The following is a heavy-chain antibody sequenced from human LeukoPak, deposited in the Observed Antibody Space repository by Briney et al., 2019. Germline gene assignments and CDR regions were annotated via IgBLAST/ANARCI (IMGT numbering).Heavy chain of an antibody. V-gene: IGHV3-11*06. D-gene: IGHD3-22*01. CDR1: GFTFGDYY. Sequence: GGSLRLSCVASGFTFGDYYMTWIRQAPGKGLECISYISGTSSFTNYADSVKGRFTISRDNSKNTLYLQLNSLRAEDTALCYCARARNDYDSNGFSLLDYWGQGTLVTVSS. J-gene: IGHJ4*02. CDR2: ISGTSSFT. CDR3: ARARNDYDSNGFSLLDY.